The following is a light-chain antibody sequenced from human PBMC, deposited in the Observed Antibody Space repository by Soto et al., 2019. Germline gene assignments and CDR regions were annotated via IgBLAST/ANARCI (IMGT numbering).Light chain of an antibody. CDR2: EGS. V-gene: IGKV1-5*03. Sequence: DVQMTQSPSTLSASVGDKVTITCRASQSLPSTWLAWFQQRPGKAPNVLIYEGSDLASGVSSRFSGSGSGTELPLTISSLQPDDFATYFRQQYAAQSPWTFGQGTRV. CDR1: QSLPSTW. J-gene: IGKJ1*01. CDR3: QQYAAQSPWT.